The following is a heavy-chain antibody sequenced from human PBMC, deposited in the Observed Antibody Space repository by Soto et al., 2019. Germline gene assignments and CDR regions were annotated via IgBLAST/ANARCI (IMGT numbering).Heavy chain of an antibody. Sequence: QVQLQESGPGLVKPSQTLSLTCTVSGGSISSGGYYWSWIRQHPGKGLEWIGYIYTSGSTDYNPSLKSRVTISVDTSKKQFSLKLSSVTAADTAVYYCARGSVPGWFDPWGQGTLVTVSS. V-gene: IGHV4-31*03. CDR3: ARGSVPGWFDP. CDR2: IYTSGST. J-gene: IGHJ5*02. CDR1: GGSISSGGYY. D-gene: IGHD3-10*01.